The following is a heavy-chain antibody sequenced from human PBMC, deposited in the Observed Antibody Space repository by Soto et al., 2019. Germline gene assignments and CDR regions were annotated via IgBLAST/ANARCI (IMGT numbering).Heavy chain of an antibody. Sequence: QVQLVQSGAEVKKPGSSVKVSCKASRGTFSSYTISWVRQAPGQGLEWMGRIIPILGIANYAQKFQGRVTITADKSTSTAYMELSSLRSEDTAVYYCARDQTSNYYGSGSYYILWGQGTLVTVSS. CDR1: RGTFSSYT. CDR3: ARDQTSNYYGSGSYYIL. CDR2: IIPILGIA. V-gene: IGHV1-69*08. J-gene: IGHJ4*02. D-gene: IGHD3-10*01.